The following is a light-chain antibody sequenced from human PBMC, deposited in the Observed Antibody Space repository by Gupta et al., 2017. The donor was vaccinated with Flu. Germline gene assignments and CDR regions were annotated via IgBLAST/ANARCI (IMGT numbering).Light chain of an antibody. J-gene: IGLJ3*02. CDR2: EVS. CDR3: NAYTNTGIRV. V-gene: IGLV2-14*01. Sequence: QSALTQPASVSGSPGQSITISCTGSNNDVGAHNFVSWYQQHPGKAPQVIIYEVSNRPFGVSSRFSASKPGNTASLTISGLQAADEADYYCNAYTNTGIRVFGGGTKLTVL. CDR1: NNDVGAHNF.